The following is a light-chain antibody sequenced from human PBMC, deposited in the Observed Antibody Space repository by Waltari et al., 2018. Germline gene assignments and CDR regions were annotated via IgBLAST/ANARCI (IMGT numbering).Light chain of an antibody. CDR3: CSFSGANNLL. J-gene: IGLJ2*01. CDR1: ARAIGGFHF. V-gene: IGLV2-8*01. CDR2: DVI. Sequence: QSALNQPPSASGPPAQVGPHLGTVTARAIGGFHFVPWYQQHPDKAPLLIIYDVIKRPSGVADRFSGSKSGNTASLTVSGLQAEDEADYFCCSFSGANNLLFGGGTRLTV.